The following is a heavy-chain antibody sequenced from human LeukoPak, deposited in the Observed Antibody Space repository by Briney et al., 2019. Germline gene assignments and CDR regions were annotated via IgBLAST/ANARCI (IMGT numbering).Heavy chain of an antibody. CDR2: ISYDGSNK. J-gene: IGHJ6*02. Sequence: PGGSLRLPCAASGFTFSSYAMHWVRQAPGKGLEWVAVISYDGSNKYYADSVKGRFTISRDNSKNTLYLQMNSLRAEDTAVYYCAREDDYGDYEFQVRGMDVWGQGTTVTVSS. D-gene: IGHD4-17*01. CDR3: AREDDYGDYEFQVRGMDV. CDR1: GFTFSSYA. V-gene: IGHV3-30*04.